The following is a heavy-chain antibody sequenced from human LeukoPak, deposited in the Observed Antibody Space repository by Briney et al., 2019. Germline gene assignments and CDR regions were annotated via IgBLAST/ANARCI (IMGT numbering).Heavy chain of an antibody. J-gene: IGHJ4*02. CDR2: ISGSGGGT. D-gene: IGHD2-15*01. CDR1: GFTFSSYA. Sequence: GGSLRPSCAASGFTFSSYAMSWVRQAPGKGLEWVSAISGSGGGTYYADSVKGRFTISRDNSKNTLYLQMNCLRAEDTAVYYCAHPGYCSGGSCYDYWGQGTLVTVSS. CDR3: AHPGYCSGGSCYDY. V-gene: IGHV3-23*01.